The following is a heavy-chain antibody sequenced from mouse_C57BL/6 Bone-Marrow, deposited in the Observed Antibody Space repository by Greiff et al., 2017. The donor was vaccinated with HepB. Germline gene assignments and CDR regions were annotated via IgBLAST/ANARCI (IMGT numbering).Heavy chain of an antibody. CDR1: GYTFTSYW. CDR2: IDPNSGGT. J-gene: IGHJ3*01. V-gene: IGHV1-72*01. D-gene: IGHD3-3*01. Sequence: QVQLQQPVAELVKPGASVKLSCKASGYTFTSYWMHWVKQRPGRGLEWIGRIDPNSGGTKYNEKFKSKATLTVDKPSSTAYMQLSSLTSEDSAVYYCARSGGQALPPWFAYWGQGTLVTVSA. CDR3: ARSGGQALPPWFAY.